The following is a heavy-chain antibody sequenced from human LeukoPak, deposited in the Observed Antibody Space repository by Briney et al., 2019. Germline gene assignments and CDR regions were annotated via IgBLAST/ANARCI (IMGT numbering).Heavy chain of an antibody. CDR2: ISSSGSTI. V-gene: IGHV3-48*03. CDR3: ARAPTVTTRVFAS. D-gene: IGHD4-17*01. Sequence: PGGSLRLSCAASGFTFSSYEMNWVCQAPGKGLEWVSYISSSGSTIYYADSVKGRFTISRDNAKNSLYLQMNSLRAEDTAVYYCARAPTVTTRVFASWGQGTLVTVSS. J-gene: IGHJ5*01. CDR1: GFTFSSYE.